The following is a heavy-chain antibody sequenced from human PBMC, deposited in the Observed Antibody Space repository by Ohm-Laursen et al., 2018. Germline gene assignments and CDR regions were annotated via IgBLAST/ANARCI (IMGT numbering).Heavy chain of an antibody. CDR2: ISSGGRTI. CDR1: GFTVSSNY. Sequence: SLRLSCAASGFTVSSNYMSWVRQAPGKGLEWVSDISSGGRTIHYSDSVRGRFTISRDNAKNSLYLQMNSLRAEDTAIYYCARLYYYDNSGYYDDYWGQGTLVTVSS. D-gene: IGHD3-22*01. V-gene: IGHV3-11*04. J-gene: IGHJ4*02. CDR3: ARLYYYDNSGYYDDY.